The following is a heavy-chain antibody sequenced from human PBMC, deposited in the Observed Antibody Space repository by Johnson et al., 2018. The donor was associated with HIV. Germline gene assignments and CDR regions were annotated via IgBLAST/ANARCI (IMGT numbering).Heavy chain of an antibody. CDR1: GFTFSDYY. CDR3: AGDRVPAAIGLACRWAFDS. V-gene: IGHV3-30*03. Sequence: QVQLVESGGGLVKPGGSLRLSCAASGFTFSDYYMSWIRQAPGKGLEWVAVISYDGSNKYYADSVKGRFTISRDNSKNTLYLQMNSLRAEDTAVYSCAGDRVPAAIGLACRWAFDSWGQGTMVTVAS. CDR2: ISYDGSNK. D-gene: IGHD2-2*02. J-gene: IGHJ3*02.